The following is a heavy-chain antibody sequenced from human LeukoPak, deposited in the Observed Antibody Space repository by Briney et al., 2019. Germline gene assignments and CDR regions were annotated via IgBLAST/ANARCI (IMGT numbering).Heavy chain of an antibody. J-gene: IGHJ4*02. CDR1: GYTLTELS. CDR3: ARDKDGTSDY. CDR2: INPNSGGT. Sequence: ASVKVSCKVSGYTLTELSMHWVRQAPGQGLEWMGWINPNSGGTNYAQKFQGRVTMTRDTSISTAYMELSRLGSDDTAVYYCARDKDGTSDYWGQGTLVTVSS. V-gene: IGHV1-2*02.